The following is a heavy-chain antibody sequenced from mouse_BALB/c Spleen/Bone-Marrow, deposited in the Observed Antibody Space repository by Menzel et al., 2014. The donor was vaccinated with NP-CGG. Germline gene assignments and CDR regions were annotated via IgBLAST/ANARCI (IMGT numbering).Heavy chain of an antibody. CDR3: ARYWDAY. J-gene: IGHJ3*01. V-gene: IGHV1-4*01. D-gene: IGHD4-1*01. CDR1: GYTFTNYW. CDR2: IDPNTYYT. Sequence: QVQLKHSRAELARPGASVKMSCKASGYTFTNYWMHWVKQRPGQGLEWIGYIDPNTYYTRYNQKFKDKATLTADKSSRTAYLQLSSLTSEDSAVYYCARYWDAYWGQGTLVTVSA.